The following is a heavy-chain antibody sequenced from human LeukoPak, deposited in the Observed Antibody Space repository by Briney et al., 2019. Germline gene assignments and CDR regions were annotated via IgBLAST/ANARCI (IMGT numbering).Heavy chain of an antibody. CDR1: GYTFTDYY. CDR2: INPNSGGT. Sequence: ASVKVSCKASGYTFTDYYMHWVRQAPGQGLEWMGWINPNSGGTNYARNFQGRVTMTRDTSITTAYMELSSLRSDDTAVYYCARLLGAPHWGQGALVTVS. J-gene: IGHJ4*02. D-gene: IGHD1-26*01. V-gene: IGHV1-2*02. CDR3: ARLLGAPH.